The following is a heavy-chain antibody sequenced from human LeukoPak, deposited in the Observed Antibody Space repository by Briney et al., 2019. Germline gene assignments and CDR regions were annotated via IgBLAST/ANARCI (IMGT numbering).Heavy chain of an antibody. D-gene: IGHD6-6*01. CDR2: INPNSGGT. CDR1: GYTFPGYY. CDR3: ARDHSRSSGKVFDY. Sequence: ASVKRSCKASGYTFPGYYMHWGRHAPGQGLEWMGWINPNSGGTNYAQKFQGRVTMTRDTSTSTDYTELSRLRSDDTAVYYCARDHSRSSGKVFDYWGQGTLVTVSS. V-gene: IGHV1-2*02. J-gene: IGHJ4*02.